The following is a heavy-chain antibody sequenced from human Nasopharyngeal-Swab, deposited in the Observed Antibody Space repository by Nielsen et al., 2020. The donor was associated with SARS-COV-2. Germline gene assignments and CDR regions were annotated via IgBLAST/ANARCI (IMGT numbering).Heavy chain of an antibody. CDR1: GGSISSYS. CDR3: ASPYGSGWEAYFQY. J-gene: IGHJ1*01. D-gene: IGHD6-19*01. Sequence: SETLSLTCTVSGGSISSYSWSWIRQPPGKGLEWIGYIYDIGSTNYNPSLKSRVTISLDTSKNQFSLKLTSVTAADTAVYYCASPYGSGWEAYFQYWGQGTLVTVSS. CDR2: IYDIGST. V-gene: IGHV4-59*08.